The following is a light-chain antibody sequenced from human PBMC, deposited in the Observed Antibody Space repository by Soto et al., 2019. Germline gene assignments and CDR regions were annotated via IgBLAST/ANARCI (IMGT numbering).Light chain of an antibody. V-gene: IGKV1-39*01. Sequence: DIQMTQSPSSLSASVGDRVTITCRASQSISSYLNWYQQKPGIAPKLLIYAASSLQSGVPSRFSGSGSGTDFTLTISTLRHEDFATFYCQQSYSPPPLGEGTKVETK. CDR2: AAS. CDR3: QQSYSPPP. CDR1: QSISSY. J-gene: IGKJ4*01.